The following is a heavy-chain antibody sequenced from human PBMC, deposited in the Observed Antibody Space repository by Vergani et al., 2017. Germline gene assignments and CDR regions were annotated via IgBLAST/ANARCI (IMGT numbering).Heavy chain of an antibody. Sequence: QVQLVQSGAEVKKPGASVRVSCKASGFTFTSYHIHWVRQAPGQGLEWMGRIIPIVDIANYAQKFQGRVTITADKSTSTAYMELSSLRSEDTAVYYCASAEAGLDAFDIWGQGTMVTVSS. D-gene: IGHD6-19*01. CDR2: IIPIVDIA. J-gene: IGHJ3*02. V-gene: IGHV1-69*09. CDR1: GFTFTSYH. CDR3: ASAEAGLDAFDI.